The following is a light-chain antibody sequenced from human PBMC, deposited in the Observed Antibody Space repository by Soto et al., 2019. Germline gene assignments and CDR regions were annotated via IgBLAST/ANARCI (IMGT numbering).Light chain of an antibody. CDR1: SSDVGGYDY. CDR2: EVT. Sequence: QSVLTPPPSASGSPGQSVTISCTGTSSDVGGYDYVSWYQQHPGKAPKLIIFEVTKRPSGVPDRFSASKSGNTASLTVSGLQADDEADYYCSSYAGSNWVFGGGTKLTVL. V-gene: IGLV2-8*01. CDR3: SSYAGSNWV. J-gene: IGLJ3*02.